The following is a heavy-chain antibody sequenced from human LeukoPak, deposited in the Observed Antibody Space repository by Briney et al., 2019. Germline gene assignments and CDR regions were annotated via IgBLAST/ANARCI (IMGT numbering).Heavy chain of an antibody. Sequence: PGGSLRLSCAASGFTFSSYAMSWVRQAPGKGLEWVSAISGSGGSTYYADSVKGRFTISRDNSKNTLYLQMNSLRAEDTAVYYCAKTISGYCSRTSCLNWFDPWGQGTLVTVSS. J-gene: IGHJ5*02. CDR3: AKTISGYCSRTSCLNWFDP. D-gene: IGHD2-2*03. CDR1: GFTFSSYA. V-gene: IGHV3-23*01. CDR2: ISGSGGST.